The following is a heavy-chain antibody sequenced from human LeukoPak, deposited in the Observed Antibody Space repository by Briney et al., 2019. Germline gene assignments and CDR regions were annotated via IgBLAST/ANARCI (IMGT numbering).Heavy chain of an antibody. CDR2: IYYSGST. V-gene: IGHV4-39*07. CDR3: ARDTSCGYYYDSSGCRLFDI. J-gene: IGHJ3*02. Sequence: PSETLSLTCTVSGGSISSSSYYWGWIRQPPGKGLEWIGSIYYSGSTYYNPSLKSRVTISVDTSKNQFSLKLSSVTAADTAVYYCARDTSCGYYYDSSGCRLFDIWGQGTMVTVSS. D-gene: IGHD3-22*01. CDR1: GGSISSSSYY.